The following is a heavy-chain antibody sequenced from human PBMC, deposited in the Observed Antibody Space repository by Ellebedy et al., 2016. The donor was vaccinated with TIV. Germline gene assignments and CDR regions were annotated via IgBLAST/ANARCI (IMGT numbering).Heavy chain of an antibody. V-gene: IGHV4-39*01. D-gene: IGHD4-23*01. CDR2: IYYSGST. J-gene: IGHJ6*02. CDR3: RSTVVPSYGMDV. CDR1: GGSISSSSYY. Sequence: SETLSLTXTVSGGSISSSSYYWGWIRQPPGKGLEWIGSIYYSGSTYYNPSLKSRVTISVDTSKNQFSLKLSSVTAADTAVYYCRSTVVPSYGMDVWGQGTTVTVSS.